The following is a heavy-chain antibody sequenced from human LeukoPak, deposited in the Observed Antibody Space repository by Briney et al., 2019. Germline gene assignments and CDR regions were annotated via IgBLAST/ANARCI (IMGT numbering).Heavy chain of an antibody. V-gene: IGHV3-74*01. J-gene: IGHJ4*02. Sequence: GGSLRLSCAASGFTFSNHWMHWARQAPGKGLEWVSIINGDGSDTRYADSVKGRFTISRDNAKNTLFLQMNSLRAEDTALYYCVRDHQWRFNQWGQGTLVTVSS. D-gene: IGHD6-19*01. CDR2: INGDGSDT. CDR1: GFTFSNHW. CDR3: VRDHQWRFNQ.